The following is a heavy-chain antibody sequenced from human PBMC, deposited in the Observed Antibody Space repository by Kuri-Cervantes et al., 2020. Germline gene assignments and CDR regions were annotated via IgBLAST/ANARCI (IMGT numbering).Heavy chain of an antibody. CDR1: GFTFSSSV. D-gene: IGHD2-8*01. CDR3: ARGVGKMVYAILGR. CDR2: ISGSGGTT. V-gene: IGHV3-23*01. J-gene: IGHJ4*02. Sequence: GESLKISCAASGFTFSSSVMSWVRQAPGKGLEWVSGISGSGGTTTYADSVEGRFTISRDNSKNTLYLQMNSLRAEDTALYYCARGVGKMVYAILGRWGQGTLVTVSS.